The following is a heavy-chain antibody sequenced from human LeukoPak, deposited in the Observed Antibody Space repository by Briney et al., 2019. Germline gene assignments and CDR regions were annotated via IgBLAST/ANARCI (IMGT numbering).Heavy chain of an antibody. J-gene: IGHJ5*02. CDR1: GGTFSNYA. CDR3: ARDRGNWFDP. V-gene: IGHV1-69*05. D-gene: IGHD5-24*01. CDR2: IIPIFGTA. Sequence: SVKVSCKASGGTFSNYAISWVRQAPGQGLEWTGGIIPIFGTANYAQKFQGRVTITTDESTSTAYMELSSLRSEDTAVYYCARDRGNWFDPWGQGTLVSVSS.